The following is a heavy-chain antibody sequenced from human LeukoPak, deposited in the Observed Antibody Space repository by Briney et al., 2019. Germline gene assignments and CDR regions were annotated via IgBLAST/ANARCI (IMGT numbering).Heavy chain of an antibody. CDR3: AKASDYDSNNWLDP. D-gene: IGHD3-22*01. Sequence: PGGSLRLSCAASGFTFSSYGMHWVRQAPGKGLEWVAVIWYDGSNKYYADSVKGRFTISRDSSKNTLYLQMNSLRAEDTAVYYCAKASDYDSNNWLDPWGQGTLVTVSS. J-gene: IGHJ5*02. CDR1: GFTFSSYG. V-gene: IGHV3-33*06. CDR2: IWYDGSNK.